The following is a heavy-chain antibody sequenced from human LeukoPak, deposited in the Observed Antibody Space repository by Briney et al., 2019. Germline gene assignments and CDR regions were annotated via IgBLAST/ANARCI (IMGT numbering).Heavy chain of an antibody. CDR1: GFTFRSYG. D-gene: IGHD6-19*01. Sequence: PGRSLRLSCAASGFTFRSYGMHWVRQAPGKGLEWVALISYDGINKYYADSVKGRFTISGDNSDNTLYLQMNSLRAEDTAMYYCAKDKSSGWYLDYFDYWGQGTLVIVSS. CDR2: ISYDGINK. CDR3: AKDKSSGWYLDYFDY. J-gene: IGHJ4*02. V-gene: IGHV3-30*18.